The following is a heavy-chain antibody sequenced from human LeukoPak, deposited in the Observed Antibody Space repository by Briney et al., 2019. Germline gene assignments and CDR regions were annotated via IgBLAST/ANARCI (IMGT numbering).Heavy chain of an antibody. J-gene: IGHJ5*02. CDR1: GGSFSGYY. CDR2: INHSGST. V-gene: IGHV4-34*01. CDR3: ARSRRGWFDP. Sequence: SETLSLTCAVYGGSFSGYYWSWIRQPPGKGLEWIGEINHSGSTNYNPSLKSRVTISVDTSKNQFSLKLSSVTAADTAVFYCARSRRGWFDPWGQGTLVTVSS.